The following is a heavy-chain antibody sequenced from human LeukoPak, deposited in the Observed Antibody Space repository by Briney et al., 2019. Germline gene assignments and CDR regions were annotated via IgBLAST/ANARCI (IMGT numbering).Heavy chain of an antibody. CDR2: IYYSGTT. CDR3: ARRFVSFTLFEI. D-gene: IGHD3-16*01. V-gene: IGHV4-59*01. Sequence: SETLSLTCTASGGSISNYFWSWIRQPPGKGLEWIGYIYYSGTTNYNPSLNSRVTISVDTSKNQFSLKLSSVTAADTAMYYCARRFVSFTLFEIWGQGTMVAVSS. J-gene: IGHJ3*02. CDR1: GGSISNYF.